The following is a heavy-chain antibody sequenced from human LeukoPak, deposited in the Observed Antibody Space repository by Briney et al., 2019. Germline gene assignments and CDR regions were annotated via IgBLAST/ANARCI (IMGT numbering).Heavy chain of an antibody. J-gene: IGHJ4*02. CDR1: GYTFTSYG. CDR3: ARDCGGRPGTKVNYFDY. CDR2: ISAYNGNT. Sequence: GASVKVSCKASGYTFTSYGISWVRQAPGQGLEWMGWISAYNGNTNYAQKFQGRVTMSRDTSTSTVYMELSSLRSEDTAVYYCARDCGGRPGTKVNYFDYWGRGTLVTVSS. D-gene: IGHD2-21*01. V-gene: IGHV1-18*01.